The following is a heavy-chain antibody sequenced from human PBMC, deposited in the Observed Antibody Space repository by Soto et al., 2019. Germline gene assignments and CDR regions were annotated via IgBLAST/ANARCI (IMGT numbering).Heavy chain of an antibody. CDR2: ISYHGSDK. Sequence: QVQLVESGGGVVQPGRSLRLSCAASGFTFSNYGMHWVRQAPGKGLEWVAVISYHGSDKYYADSVKGRFTISRDNSKNTLYLPMDSLRAEDMALYYWGKGHLSTTVSTVGYWGQGTLVTVSS. D-gene: IGHD4-17*01. CDR1: GFTFSNYG. J-gene: IGHJ4*02. V-gene: IGHV3-30*18. CDR3: GKGHLSTTVSTVGY.